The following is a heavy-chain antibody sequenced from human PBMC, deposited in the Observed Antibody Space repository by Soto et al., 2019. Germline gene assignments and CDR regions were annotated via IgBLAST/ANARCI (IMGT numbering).Heavy chain of an antibody. CDR2: VSPPFRTS. Sequence: QVQLVQSGAEVKKPGSSVKVSCKTSGVSFNNNGIGWVRQAPGHGLEWMGGVSPPFRTSNYARKFQGRISITADASTGTVNMELSSLTSEATAQYYCARVLYYGSGSYSPYGMDVWGQGPTVTVSS. V-gene: IGHV1-69*01. CDR3: ARVLYYGSGSYSPYGMDV. CDR1: GVSFNNNG. D-gene: IGHD3-10*01. J-gene: IGHJ6*02.